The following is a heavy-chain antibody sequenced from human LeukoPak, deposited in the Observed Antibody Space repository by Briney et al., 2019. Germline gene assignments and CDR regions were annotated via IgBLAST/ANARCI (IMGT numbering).Heavy chain of an antibody. CDR2: INPNSGGT. V-gene: IGHV1-2*04. D-gene: IGHD3-9*01. CDR3: AREYTQTYYDILTTSPYGMDV. CDR1: GYTFTSFG. Sequence: GASVKVSCKASGYTFTSFGINWVRQAPGQGLEWMGWINPNSGGTNYAQKFQGWVTMTRDTSISTAYMELSRLRSDDTAVYYCAREYTQTYYDILTTSPYGMDVWGQGTTVTVSS. J-gene: IGHJ6*02.